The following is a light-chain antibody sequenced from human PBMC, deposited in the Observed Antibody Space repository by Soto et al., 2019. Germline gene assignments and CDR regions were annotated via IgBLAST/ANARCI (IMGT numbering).Light chain of an antibody. CDR2: EVS. CDR3: CSNAGSSTHSYV. Sequence: QSALTQPASVSGSPGQSITISCTGTNSDVGSYNLVSWYQQHPGKAPKVIIYEVSERPSGVSDRFSGSKSGNTASLMISGLQAEDEADYYCCSNAGSSTHSYVFGRGTKVTVL. J-gene: IGLJ1*01. CDR1: NSDVGSYNL. V-gene: IGLV2-23*02.